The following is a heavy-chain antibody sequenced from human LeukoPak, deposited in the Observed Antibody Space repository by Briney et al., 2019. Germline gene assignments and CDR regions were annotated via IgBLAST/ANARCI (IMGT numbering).Heavy chain of an antibody. CDR2: IIPILGIA. CDR1: GGTFSSYA. CDR3: ARGFRIFGVVTAIFDY. D-gene: IGHD3-3*01. Sequence: SVKVSCKASGGTFSSYAISWVRQAPGQGLEWMGRIIPILGIANYAQKFQGRVTITADKFTSTAYMELSSLRSEDTAVYYCARGFRIFGVVTAIFDYWGQGTLVTVSS. J-gene: IGHJ4*02. V-gene: IGHV1-69*04.